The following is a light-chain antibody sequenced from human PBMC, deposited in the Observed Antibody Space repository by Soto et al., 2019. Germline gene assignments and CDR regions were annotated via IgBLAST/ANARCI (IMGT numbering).Light chain of an antibody. CDR3: AAWDDSLKAVV. Sequence: QSVLTQPPSAAGTPGQRVTISCSGSSTNIGSNTVNWYQQLPGTAPKLLIFSNNQRPSGVPDRFSGSRSGTSASLAISGLQSEDAADYHCAAWDDSLKAVVFGGGTKLTVL. CDR1: STNIGSNT. V-gene: IGLV1-44*01. CDR2: SNN. J-gene: IGLJ2*01.